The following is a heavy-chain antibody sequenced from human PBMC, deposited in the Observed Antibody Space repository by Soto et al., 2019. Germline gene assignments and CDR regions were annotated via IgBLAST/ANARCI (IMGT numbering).Heavy chain of an antibody. CDR3: ARDRYTLTYCGGDCYSYDAFDI. CDR1: GGTFSSYT. Sequence: ASVKVSCKASGGTFSSYTISWVRQAPGQGLEWMGRIIPILGIANYAQKFQGRVTITADKSTSTAYMELSSLRSEDTAVYYCARDRYTLTYCGGDCYSYDAFDIWGQGTMVTVSS. CDR2: IIPILGIA. V-gene: IGHV1-69*04. D-gene: IGHD2-21*02. J-gene: IGHJ3*02.